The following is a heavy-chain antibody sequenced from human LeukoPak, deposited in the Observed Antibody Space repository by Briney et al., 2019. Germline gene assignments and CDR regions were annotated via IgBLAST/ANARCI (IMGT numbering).Heavy chain of an antibody. CDR2: IYHSGST. Sequence: SETLSLTCAVSGGSISSSNWWSWVRQPPGKGLEWIGEIYHSGSTNYNPSLKSRVTISVDKSKNQFSLKLSSVTAADTAVYYCARTTEIYCSGGSCYGMDVWGQGTTVTVSS. CDR3: ARTTEIYCSGGSCYGMDV. D-gene: IGHD2-15*01. V-gene: IGHV4-4*02. CDR1: GGSISSSNW. J-gene: IGHJ6*02.